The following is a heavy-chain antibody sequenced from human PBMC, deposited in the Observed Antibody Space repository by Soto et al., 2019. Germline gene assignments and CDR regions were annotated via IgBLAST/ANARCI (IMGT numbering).Heavy chain of an antibody. CDR3: ARGRYGDY. CDR1: GYTFTSYG. D-gene: IGHD1-1*01. J-gene: IGHJ4*02. V-gene: IGHV1-18*01. Sequence: QVHLVQSGAEVKKPGASVKVSCKASGYTFTSYGITWVRQAPGQGLEWMGWISAHNGNTDYAQKLQGRVIETRDTSTGPAYMELRSLISDDTAVYYCARGRYGDYWGQGALVTVSS. CDR2: ISAHNGNT.